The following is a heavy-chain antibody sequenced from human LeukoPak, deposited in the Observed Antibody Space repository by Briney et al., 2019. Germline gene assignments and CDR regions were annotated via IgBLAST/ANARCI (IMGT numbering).Heavy chain of an antibody. D-gene: IGHD6-6*01. Sequence: GGSLRLSCAASGFTFSSYAMHWVRQAPGKGLEWVAVISYDGSNKYYADSVKGRFTISRDNSKNTLYLQMNSLRAEDTAVYYCARDLVSSSSSRDYYYAVDVWGQGTTVTVSS. CDR2: ISYDGSNK. CDR1: GFTFSSYA. V-gene: IGHV3-30-3*01. CDR3: ARDLVSSSSSRDYYYAVDV. J-gene: IGHJ6*02.